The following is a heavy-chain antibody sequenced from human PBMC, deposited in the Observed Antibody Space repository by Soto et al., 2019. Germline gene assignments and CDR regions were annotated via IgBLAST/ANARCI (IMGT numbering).Heavy chain of an antibody. J-gene: IGHJ6*02. D-gene: IGHD3-3*01. CDR2: IYHSGST. V-gene: IGHV4-38-2*02. CDR3: ARTWSNYDFWEV. Sequence: LSLTCTVSGSPISSGYYWGWIRQPPGKGLEWIGSIYHSGSTSYNPPLKSRVTISVDSSKTHFSLRLTSVTAADTAVYYCARTWSNYDFWEVWGQGTTVTVSS. CDR1: GSPISSGYY.